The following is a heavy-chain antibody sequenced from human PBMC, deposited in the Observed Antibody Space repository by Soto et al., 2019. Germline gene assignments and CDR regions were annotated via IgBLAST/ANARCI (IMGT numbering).Heavy chain of an antibody. D-gene: IGHD3-22*01. V-gene: IGHV3-23*01. Sequence: GGSLRLSCAASVFTFSSDAMSWVRQAPGKGLEWVSAISGSGGSTYYADSVKGRFTISRDNSKNTLYLQMNSLRAEDTAVYYSAKDSGFYDSSGYDDYWGQGTLVTVSS. CDR1: VFTFSSDA. CDR3: AKDSGFYDSSGYDDY. CDR2: ISGSGGST. J-gene: IGHJ4*02.